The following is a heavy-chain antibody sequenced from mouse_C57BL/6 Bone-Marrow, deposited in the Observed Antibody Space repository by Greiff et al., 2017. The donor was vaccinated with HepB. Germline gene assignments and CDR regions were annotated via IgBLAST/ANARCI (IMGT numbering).Heavy chain of an antibody. V-gene: IGHV1-81*01. Sequence: QVQLKESGAELARPGASVKLSCKASGYTFTSYGISWVKQRTGQGLEWIGEIYPRSGNTYYNEKFKGKATLTADKSSSTAYMELRSLTSEDSAVYFCARCPLIYYYGYFDYWGKGTTLTVSS. J-gene: IGHJ2*01. D-gene: IGHD1-1*01. CDR1: GYTFTSYG. CDR2: IYPRSGNT. CDR3: ARCPLIYYYGYFDY.